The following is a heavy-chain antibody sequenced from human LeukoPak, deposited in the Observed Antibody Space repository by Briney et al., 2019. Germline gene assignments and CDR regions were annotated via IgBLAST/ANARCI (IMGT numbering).Heavy chain of an antibody. V-gene: IGHV3-30*18. Sequence: GRSLRLSCVASGFTLSMYGMHWVRQAPGKGLEWVAVISYDGSNKYYADSVKGRFTTSRDNSKNTLYLQMNSLRAEDTAVYYCAKERVPYYYDSSGPFDYWGQGTLVTVSS. D-gene: IGHD3-22*01. CDR2: ISYDGSNK. CDR3: AKERVPYYYDSSGPFDY. J-gene: IGHJ4*02. CDR1: GFTLSMYG.